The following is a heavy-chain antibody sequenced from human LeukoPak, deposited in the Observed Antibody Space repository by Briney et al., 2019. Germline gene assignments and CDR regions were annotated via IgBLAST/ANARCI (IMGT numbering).Heavy chain of an antibody. V-gene: IGHV3-7*01. CDR1: GFIFSNYW. CDR3: AGPPQAGPFDY. J-gene: IGHJ4*02. Sequence: GGSLRLSCAGSGFIFSNYWMTWVRQAPGKGLEWVANIKQDGSEKNYVDSVKGRFTISRGNAKNSLYLQMNSLRAEDTAVYYCAGPPQAGPFDYWGQGTLVTVSS. CDR2: IKQDGSEK. D-gene: IGHD6-19*01.